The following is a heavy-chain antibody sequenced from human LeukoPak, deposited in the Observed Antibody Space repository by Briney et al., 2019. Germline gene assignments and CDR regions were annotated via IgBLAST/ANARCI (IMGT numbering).Heavy chain of an antibody. V-gene: IGHV3-30*04. CDR2: ISYDGGDK. CDR1: GFSFNNYA. D-gene: IGHD3/OR15-3a*01. CDR3: ARQTGSGLFILP. Sequence: PGGSLRLSCAASGFSFNNYAMYWVRQAPGKGLQWVALISYDGGDKYYADSVKGRFTISRDNSKNTLYLQMNSLRAEDTAVYYCARQTGSGLFILPGGQGTLVTVSS. J-gene: IGHJ4*02.